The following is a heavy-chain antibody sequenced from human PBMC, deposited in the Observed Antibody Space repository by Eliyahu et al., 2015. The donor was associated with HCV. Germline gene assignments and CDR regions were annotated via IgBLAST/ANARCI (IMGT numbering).Heavy chain of an antibody. CDR2: IYYSGST. Sequence: QVQLQESGPGLVKPSETLSLTCTVSGGSVSSGSYXWSWIRQPPGKGLEWIGYIYYSGSTNYNPSLKSRVTISIDTSKKQFSLKLSSVTAADTAVYYCAAGGGCSDGSCYPNWFDPWGQGTLVTVSS. CDR1: GGSVSSGSYX. CDR3: AAGGGCSDGSCYPNWFDP. V-gene: IGHV4-61*01. J-gene: IGHJ5*02. D-gene: IGHD2-15*01.